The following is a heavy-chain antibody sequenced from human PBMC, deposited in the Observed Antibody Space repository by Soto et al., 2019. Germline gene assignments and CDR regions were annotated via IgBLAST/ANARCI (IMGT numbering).Heavy chain of an antibody. D-gene: IGHD1-26*01. V-gene: IGHV3-33*01. J-gene: IGHJ4*02. Sequence: QEQLVESGGGVVQPGRSLRLSCAASGFTFNTYGMHWVRQAPGKGLEWVAVIWHDGGKKYYADSAKGRFTISRDNSKNTLFLQMNSLRAEDTAVYYCARDLGQGNGPFDYWGQGTLVTVSS. CDR3: ARDLGQGNGPFDY. CDR1: GFTFNTYG. CDR2: IWHDGGKK.